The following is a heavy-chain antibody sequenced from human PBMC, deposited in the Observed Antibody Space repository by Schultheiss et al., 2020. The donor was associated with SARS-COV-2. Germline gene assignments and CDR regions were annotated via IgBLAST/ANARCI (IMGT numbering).Heavy chain of an antibody. V-gene: IGHV3-30*19. J-gene: IGHJ6*02. CDR2: IWYDGSNK. Sequence: GGSLRLSCAASGFTFSSYGMHWVRQAPGKGLEWVAVIWYDGSNKYYADSVKGRFTISRDNSKNTLYLQMNSLRAEDTAVYYCARDLLPRRYYYGMDVWGQGTTVTVSS. CDR1: GFTFSSYG. CDR3: ARDLLPRRYYYGMDV. D-gene: IGHD2-15*01.